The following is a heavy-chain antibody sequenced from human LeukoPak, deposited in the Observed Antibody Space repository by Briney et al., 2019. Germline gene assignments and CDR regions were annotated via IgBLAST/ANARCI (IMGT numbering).Heavy chain of an antibody. CDR1: GFTFSSYW. J-gene: IGHJ4*02. CDR3: ARGRRDYDFWSGYTYYFDY. Sequence: GGSPRLSCAASGFTFSSYWMSWARQAPGKGLEWVANIKQDGSEKYYVDSVKGRFTISRDNAKNSLYLQMNSLRAEDTAVYYCARGRRDYDFWSGYTYYFDYWGQGTLVTVSS. CDR2: IKQDGSEK. D-gene: IGHD3-3*01. V-gene: IGHV3-7*01.